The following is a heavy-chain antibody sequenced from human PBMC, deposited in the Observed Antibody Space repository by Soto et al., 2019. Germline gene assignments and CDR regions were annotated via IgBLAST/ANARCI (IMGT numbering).Heavy chain of an antibody. J-gene: IGHJ6*02. CDR2: IWYDGSNK. D-gene: IGHD2-8*01. CDR1: GFTFSSYG. CDR3: ARGGMVYAKPYGMDV. Sequence: GGSLRLSCAASGFTFSSYGMHWVRQAPGKGLEWVAVIWYDGSNKYYADSVKGRFTISRDNSKNTLYLQMNSLRAEDTAVYYCARGGMVYAKPYGMDVWGQGTTVTVSS. V-gene: IGHV3-33*01.